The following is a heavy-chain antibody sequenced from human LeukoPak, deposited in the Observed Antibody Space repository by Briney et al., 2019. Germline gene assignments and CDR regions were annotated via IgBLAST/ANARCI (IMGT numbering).Heavy chain of an antibody. V-gene: IGHV3-53*01. CDR2: MYTGGTT. D-gene: IGHD3-16*01. CDR1: GFTVSGTH. Sequence: PGGSLRLSCGASGFTVSGTHMTWVRQAPQKGLEWVSAMYTGGTTYYADSVTGRFTVSRDTSRNTLFLHMNNLRAEDTAVYYCAKDEATSGGGLASWGQGTLVIVSS. J-gene: IGHJ5*02. CDR3: AKDEATSGGGLAS.